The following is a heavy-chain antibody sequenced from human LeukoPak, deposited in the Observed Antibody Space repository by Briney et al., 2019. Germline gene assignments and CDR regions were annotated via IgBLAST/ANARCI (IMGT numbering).Heavy chain of an antibody. Sequence: ASVKVSCKASGYTFTGYYMHWVRQAPGQGLEWMGWINPNSGGTNYAQKFQGRVTMTRDTSISTAYMELSRLRSDDTAVYYCARAGAATGYYYMDVWGKGTTVTVSS. CDR1: GYTFTGYY. J-gene: IGHJ6*03. CDR3: ARAGAATGYYYMDV. V-gene: IGHV1-2*02. CDR2: INPNSGGT. D-gene: IGHD6-25*01.